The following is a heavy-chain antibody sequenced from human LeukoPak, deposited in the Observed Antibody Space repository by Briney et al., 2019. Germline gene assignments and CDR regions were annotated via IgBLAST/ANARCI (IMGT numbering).Heavy chain of an antibody. V-gene: IGHV3-23*01. J-gene: IGHJ4*02. Sequence: GGSLRLSCATSGFTFSSFTMNWVRQAPGKGLEWVSTIRDGSRDTHYAGSVKGRFTITRDDTQNIVYLQMDTLTAEDTALYYCTTRLRNHFDYRGQGTQVTVSS. CDR2: IRDGSRDT. D-gene: IGHD5-12*01. CDR1: GFTFSSFT. CDR3: TTRLRNHFDY.